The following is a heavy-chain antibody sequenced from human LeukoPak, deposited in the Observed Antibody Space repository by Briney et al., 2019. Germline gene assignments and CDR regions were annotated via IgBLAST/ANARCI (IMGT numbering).Heavy chain of an antibody. J-gene: IGHJ4*02. V-gene: IGHV3-23*01. Sequence: GGSLRLSCAASGFTFSSYAMSWVRQAPGKGLEWVSVISGSGGTTYSADSVRGRFTISRDNSKNTLYLQMNSLRAEDTAAYYCARERGNNGGNTSGYFDYWGQGTLVTVSS. CDR1: GFTFSSYA. CDR3: ARERGNNGGNTSGYFDY. CDR2: ISGSGGTT. D-gene: IGHD4-23*01.